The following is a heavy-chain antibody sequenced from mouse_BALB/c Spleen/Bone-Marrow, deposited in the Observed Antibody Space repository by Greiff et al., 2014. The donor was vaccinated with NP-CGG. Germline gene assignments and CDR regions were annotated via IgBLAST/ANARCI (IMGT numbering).Heavy chain of an antibody. J-gene: IGHJ2*01. CDR2: ISGGGSYT. CDR1: GFTFSSYG. CDR3: ARQTYYDYDGYFDY. D-gene: IGHD2-4*01. Sequence: EVQLVESGGDLVKPGGSLKLSCAASGFTFSSYGMSWVRQTPDKRLEWVATISGGGSYTYYPDSVKGRFTISRDNAKNTLYLQMSSLKSEDTAMYYCARQTYYDYDGYFDYWGQGTLSQSPQ. V-gene: IGHV5-6*01.